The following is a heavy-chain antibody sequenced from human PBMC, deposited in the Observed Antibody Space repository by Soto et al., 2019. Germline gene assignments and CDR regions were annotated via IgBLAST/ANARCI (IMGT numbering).Heavy chain of an antibody. Sequence: EVQLVESGGGLVQPGGSLRLSCAASGFTFSSYSMKWVRQAPGKGLEWVSYITRSSSPIYYADSVKGRFTTSRDNGKNSLYLQMNNLRREDTAVYHCVKGDLDTAMVNSPDALDFWGQGTMVTVSS. CDR1: GFTFSSYS. CDR2: ITRSSSPI. CDR3: VKGDLDTAMVNSPDALDF. D-gene: IGHD5-18*01. V-gene: IGHV3-48*01. J-gene: IGHJ3*01.